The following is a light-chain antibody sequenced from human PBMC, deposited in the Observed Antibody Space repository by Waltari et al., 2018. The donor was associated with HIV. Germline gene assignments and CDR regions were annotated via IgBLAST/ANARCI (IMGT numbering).Light chain of an antibody. CDR2: DVD. Sequence: SAVTPPASVSGLPGQSVTISCTGDDNDFALRTFVSWYQQHPGQVPSLIFSDVDRRASGTPDRFSASKSGETAFLTISSLRTEDEGLYYCASFTGDDTVMFGGGTLVTVL. J-gene: IGLJ3*02. CDR3: ASFTGDDTVM. CDR1: DNDFALRTF. V-gene: IGLV2-14*03.